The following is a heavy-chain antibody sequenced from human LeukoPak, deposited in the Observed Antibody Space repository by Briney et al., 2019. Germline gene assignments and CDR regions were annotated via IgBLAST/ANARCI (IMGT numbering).Heavy chain of an antibody. D-gene: IGHD3-10*01. Sequence: GGSLRLSCGASGFTFDDYWMSWVRQAPGKGLEWVASIKQDGSEKYFVDSVKGRFTISRDNAKNSLYLQMNSLRAEDTAVYYCARDKALMLRGVIIRENYYYYMDVWGKGTTVTISS. J-gene: IGHJ6*03. CDR1: GFTFDDYW. CDR2: IKQDGSEK. CDR3: ARDKALMLRGVIIRENYYYYMDV. V-gene: IGHV3-7*01.